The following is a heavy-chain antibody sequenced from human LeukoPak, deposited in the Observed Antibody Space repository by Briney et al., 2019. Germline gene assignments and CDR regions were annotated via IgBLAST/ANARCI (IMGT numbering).Heavy chain of an antibody. CDR2: ISSSSSYI. CDR3: ATGGKNIAAAGTGY. Sequence: PGGSLRLSCAASGFTFSSYSMNWVRQAPGKGLEWVSSISSSSSYIYYADSVKGRFTISRDNAKNSLYLQMNGLRAEDTAVYYFATGGKNIAAAGTGYWGQGTLVTVSS. J-gene: IGHJ4*02. V-gene: IGHV3-21*01. CDR1: GFTFSSYS. D-gene: IGHD6-13*01.